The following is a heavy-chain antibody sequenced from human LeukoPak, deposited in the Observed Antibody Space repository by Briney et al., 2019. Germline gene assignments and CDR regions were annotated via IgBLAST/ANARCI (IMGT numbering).Heavy chain of an antibody. J-gene: IGHJ4*02. CDR1: GDSISSSTCN. CDR3: ARDQVDYDIPDHFDY. V-gene: IGHV4-30-2*01. Sequence: PSQTLSLTCKVSGDSISSSTCNWSWIRQPPGKGLEWIGYISQSGNSYFTPSLKSRATISVDRSKNHFSLTLISVTAADTAVYYCARDQVDYDIPDHFDYWGKGTLVTVSS. CDR2: ISQSGNS. D-gene: IGHD3-22*01.